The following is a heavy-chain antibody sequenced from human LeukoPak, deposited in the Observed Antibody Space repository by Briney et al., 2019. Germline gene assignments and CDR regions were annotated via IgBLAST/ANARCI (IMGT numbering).Heavy chain of an antibody. J-gene: IGHJ4*02. Sequence: ASVKVSCEASGYTFTNYDINWVRQATGQGLEWMGWMNPKSGNTGYAQKFQGRVTMTRSTSISTAYMDLSSLRSEDTAMYYCARGLGYCTSTTCLLPFDYWGQGTLVTVSS. CDR1: GYTFTNYD. V-gene: IGHV1-8*01. CDR3: ARGLGYCTSTTCLLPFDY. D-gene: IGHD2-2*01. CDR2: MNPKSGNT.